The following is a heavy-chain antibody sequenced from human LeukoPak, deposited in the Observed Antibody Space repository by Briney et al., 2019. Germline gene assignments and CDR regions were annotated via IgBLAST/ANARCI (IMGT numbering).Heavy chain of an antibody. V-gene: IGHV3-66*01. CDR3: AGSYCSGGSCPRGYYYYMDV. CDR1: GFTVSSNY. Sequence: GGSLRLSCAASGFTVSSNYMSWVRQAPGKGLEWVSVIYSGGSTYYADSVKGRFTIPRDNSKNPLYLKMNSLRAEDTAVYYCAGSYCSGGSCPRGYYYYMDVWGKGTTVTISS. CDR2: IYSGGST. D-gene: IGHD2-15*01. J-gene: IGHJ6*03.